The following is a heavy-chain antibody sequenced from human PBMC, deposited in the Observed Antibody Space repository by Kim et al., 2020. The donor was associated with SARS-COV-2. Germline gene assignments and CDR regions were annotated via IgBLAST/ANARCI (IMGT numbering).Heavy chain of an antibody. CDR3: AKPPARLDV. D-gene: IGHD2-15*01. CDR2: GST. J-gene: IGHJ6*02. V-gene: IGHV3-23*01. Sequence: GSTYYADSVKGRFTISRDNSKNTLYLQMNSLRAEDTAVYYCAKPPARLDVWGQGTTVTVSS.